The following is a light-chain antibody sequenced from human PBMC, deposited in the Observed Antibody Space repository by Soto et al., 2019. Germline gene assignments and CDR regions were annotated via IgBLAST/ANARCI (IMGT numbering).Light chain of an antibody. CDR1: QSLALSDGNTY. J-gene: IGKJ4*01. CDR2: NIS. V-gene: IGKV2-24*01. Sequence: DIVMTQTPLSSRVTLGQPASISSRSSQSLALSDGNTYLSWLQQRPGQPPRLLIYNISNRFSGVPDRFSGSGAGTDFTLIISRVEPEDVGVYYCMQATQFPLTFGGGTKVDIK. CDR3: MQATQFPLT.